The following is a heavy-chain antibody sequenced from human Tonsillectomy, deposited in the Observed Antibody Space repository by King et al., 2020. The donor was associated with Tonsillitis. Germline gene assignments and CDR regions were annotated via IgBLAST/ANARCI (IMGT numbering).Heavy chain of an antibody. CDR3: ARVLDDYGDYVPDY. CDR1: GFTFSGYT. D-gene: IGHD4-17*01. CDR2: ISSSSGYI. Sequence: VQLVESGGGLVKPGGSLRLSCAASGFTFSGYTMNWVRQAPGKGLEWVSSISSSSGYIFYADSLKGRFTISRDNAKNSLYLQMNSLRAEDTAVYYCARVLDDYGDYVPDYWGQGTLVTVSS. J-gene: IGHJ4*02. V-gene: IGHV3-21*01.